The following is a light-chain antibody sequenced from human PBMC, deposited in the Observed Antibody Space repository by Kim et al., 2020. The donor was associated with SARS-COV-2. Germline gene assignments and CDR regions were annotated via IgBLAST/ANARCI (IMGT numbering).Light chain of an antibody. J-gene: IGKJ4*01. CDR2: DAS. CDR1: QSVSSY. CDR3: QQRRNWPPT. Sequence: EIVLTQSPATLSLSPGERATLSCRASQSVSSYLAWYQQKPGQAPRLLIYDASNRATGIPARFSGSGSGTDFTLTISSLESEDFAVYYCQQRRNWPPTFGGGTKVDIK. V-gene: IGKV3-11*01.